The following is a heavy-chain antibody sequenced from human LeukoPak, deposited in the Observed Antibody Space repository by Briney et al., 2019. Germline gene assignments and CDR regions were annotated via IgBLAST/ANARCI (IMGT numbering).Heavy chain of an antibody. Sequence: ASVKVSGKASGYTFTSYDINWVRQATGQGLEWMGWMNPNSGNTGYAQKFQGRVTMTRNTSISTAYMELSSLRSGDTAVYYCAARPYYYDSSGYLGGGYYYMDVWGKGTTATVSS. V-gene: IGHV1-8*01. CDR2: MNPNSGNT. J-gene: IGHJ6*03. CDR3: AARPYYYDSSGYLGGGYYYMDV. CDR1: GYTFTSYD. D-gene: IGHD3-22*01.